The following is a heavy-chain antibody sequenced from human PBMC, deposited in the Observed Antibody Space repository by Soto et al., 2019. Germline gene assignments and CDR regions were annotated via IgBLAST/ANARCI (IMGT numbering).Heavy chain of an antibody. J-gene: IGHJ5*02. Sequence: TCSVSGYSINRGYYWGWVRQATGQGLEWMGWMNPNSGNTGYALKFQGRVSMTRNTSIYTVYLELSSLASDDTAVYYCVRMASSGTLNWFDPWGQGTLVTVSS. V-gene: IGHV1-8*01. D-gene: IGHD1-1*01. CDR1: GYSINRGYY. CDR3: VRMASSGTLNWFDP. CDR2: MNPNSGNT.